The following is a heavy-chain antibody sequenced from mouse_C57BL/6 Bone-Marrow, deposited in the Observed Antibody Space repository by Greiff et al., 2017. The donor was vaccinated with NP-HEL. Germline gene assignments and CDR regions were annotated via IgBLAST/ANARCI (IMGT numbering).Heavy chain of an antibody. CDR2: IRSKSNNYAT. Sequence: EVMLVESGGGLVQPKGSLKLSCAASGFSFNTYAMNWVRQAPGKGLEWVARIRSKSNNYATYYADSVKDRFTISRDDSESMLYLQMNNLKTEDTAMYYCVRNYYGSSYSYWYFDVWGTGTTVTVSS. CDR3: VRNYYGSSYSYWYFDV. CDR1: GFSFNTYA. V-gene: IGHV10-1*01. J-gene: IGHJ1*03. D-gene: IGHD1-1*01.